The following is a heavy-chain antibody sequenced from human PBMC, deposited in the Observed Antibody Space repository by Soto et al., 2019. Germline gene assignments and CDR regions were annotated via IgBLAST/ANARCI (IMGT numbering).Heavy chain of an antibody. CDR2: MNPNSGNT. Sequence: ASVKLSCKASGYTFTSYDINWVRQATGQGLEWMGWMNPNSGNTGYAQKFQGRVTMTRNTSISTAYMELSSLRSEDTAVYYCAREYHNWNDPFEYWGQRTLVTV. V-gene: IGHV1-8*01. D-gene: IGHD1-1*01. CDR3: AREYHNWNDPFEY. CDR1: GYTFTSYD. J-gene: IGHJ4*02.